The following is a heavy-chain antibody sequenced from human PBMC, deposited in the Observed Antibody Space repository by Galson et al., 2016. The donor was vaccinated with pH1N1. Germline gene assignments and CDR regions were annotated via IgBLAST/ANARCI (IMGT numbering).Heavy chain of an antibody. V-gene: IGHV3-23*01. CDR1: GFTFRNYG. CDR2: ITFTGGST. Sequence: SLRLSCAASGFTFRNYGMSWVRQAPGKGLEWVSAITFTGGSTYYADDVKGRFTIARDTSKNTMYLQMNSLRVKDTAVYYCATARATGIVNTGDFDYWGQGTLVTVSS. CDR3: ATARATGIVNTGDFDY. D-gene: IGHD1-14*01. J-gene: IGHJ4*02.